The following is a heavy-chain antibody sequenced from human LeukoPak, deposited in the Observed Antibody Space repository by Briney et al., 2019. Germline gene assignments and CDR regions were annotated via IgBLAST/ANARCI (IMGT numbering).Heavy chain of an antibody. J-gene: IGHJ4*02. Sequence: PGTSLRLSCAASGFTFSSYAMHWVRQPPGKGLEWVAVISYDGSNKYYADSVKGRFTISRDNSNNTLYLQMNSLRAEDTAVYYCARAARDGYNYDWGQGTLVTVSP. V-gene: IGHV3-30*04. D-gene: IGHD5-24*01. CDR1: GFTFSSYA. CDR2: ISYDGSNK. CDR3: ARAARDGYNYD.